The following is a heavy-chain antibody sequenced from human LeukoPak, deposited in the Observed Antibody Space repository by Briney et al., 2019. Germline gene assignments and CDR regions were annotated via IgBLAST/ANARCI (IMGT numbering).Heavy chain of an antibody. J-gene: IGHJ4*02. CDR3: AKGKKITVAGLFDC. V-gene: IGHV3-9*01. D-gene: IGHD6-19*01. CDR2: ISWNSGSI. Sequence: PGGSLRLSCAAPGFTFDDYAMHWVRQVPGKGLEWVSGISWNSGSIGYADSVKGRFTISRDNAKNSLYLHMNSLSAEDTALYYCAKGKKITVAGLFDCWGQGTLVTVSS. CDR1: GFTFDDYA.